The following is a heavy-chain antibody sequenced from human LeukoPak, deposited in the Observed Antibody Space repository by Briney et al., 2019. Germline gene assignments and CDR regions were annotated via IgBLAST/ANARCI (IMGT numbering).Heavy chain of an antibody. CDR1: GYSVTSYW. CDR2: IYLGDSDT. D-gene: IGHD6-13*01. V-gene: IGHV5-51*01. CDR3: ARGSIAAAGNNWFDP. J-gene: IGHJ5*02. Sequence: GESLKISCKGSGYSVTSYWIGWVRQMPGKGLEWMGIIYLGDSDTRYSPSFQGQVTISADKSISTAYLQWSSLKASDTAMYYCARGSIAAAGNNWFDPWGQGTLVTVSS.